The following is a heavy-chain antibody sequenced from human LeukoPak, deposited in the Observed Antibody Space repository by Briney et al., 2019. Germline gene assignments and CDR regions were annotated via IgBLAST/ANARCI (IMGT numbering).Heavy chain of an antibody. CDR1: GFTFSSYS. CDR2: ISSRSSYI. CDR3: ARXXLRHLNIDY. V-gene: IGHV3-21*01. J-gene: IGHJ4*02. Sequence: GGSLRLSCAASGFTFSSYSMNWVRQAPGKGLEWVSSISSRSSYIYYADSVKGRFTISRDNAKNSLYLQMNSLRAEYTGVYYCARXXLRHLNIDYWGQGTLVTVSS.